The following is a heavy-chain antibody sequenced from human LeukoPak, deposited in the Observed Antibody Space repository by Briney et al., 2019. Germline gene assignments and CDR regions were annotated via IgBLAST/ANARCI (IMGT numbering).Heavy chain of an antibody. CDR2: INPNSGGT. Sequence: ASVNVSCKASGYTFTGYYMHWVRQAPGQGLEWMGWINPNSGGTNYAQKFQGRVTMTRDTSISTAYMELSRLRSDDTAVYCCAREGRGTMVRGLPTIWGQGTMVTVSS. J-gene: IGHJ3*02. CDR1: GYTFTGYY. CDR3: AREGRGTMVRGLPTI. D-gene: IGHD3-10*01. V-gene: IGHV1-2*02.